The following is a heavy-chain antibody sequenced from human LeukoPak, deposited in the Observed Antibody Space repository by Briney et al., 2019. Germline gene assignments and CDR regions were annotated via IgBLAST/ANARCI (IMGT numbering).Heavy chain of an antibody. CDR2: IHYSGGT. Sequence: SETLSLTCTVSGDSISAGTYYWGWVRQPPGKGLEWIGTIHYSGGTYYNPSLKSRVTMSVDTSKNQFSLKLSSVTAADTAVYYCARGSFGVGSLGYWGQGTLVTVSS. CDR1: GDSISAGTYY. J-gene: IGHJ4*02. D-gene: IGHD3-3*01. V-gene: IGHV4-39*07. CDR3: ARGSFGVGSLGY.